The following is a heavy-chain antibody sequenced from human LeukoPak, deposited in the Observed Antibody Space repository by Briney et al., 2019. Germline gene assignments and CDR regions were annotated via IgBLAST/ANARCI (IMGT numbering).Heavy chain of an antibody. CDR1: GGSISSYY. D-gene: IGHD6-13*01. V-gene: IGHV4-59*08. CDR2: IYYSGST. J-gene: IGHJ4*02. CDR3: ARLGYSSISYYFDY. Sequence: ASETLSLTCTVSGGSISSYYWNWIRQPPGKGLEWIGYIYYSGSTNYNPSLKSRVTISGDTSKNQFSLQLSSVTAADTAVYYCARLGYSSISYYFDYWGQGTLVTVSS.